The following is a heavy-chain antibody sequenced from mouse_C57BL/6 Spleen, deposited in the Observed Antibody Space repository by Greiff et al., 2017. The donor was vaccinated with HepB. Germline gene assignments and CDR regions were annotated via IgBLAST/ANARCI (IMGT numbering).Heavy chain of an antibody. J-gene: IGHJ3*01. V-gene: IGHV1-9*01. D-gene: IGHD3-2*02. CDR2: ILPGSGST. CDR3: ARKGTAQATVFAY. Sequence: VQLQQSGAALMKPWASVKLSCKATGYTFTGYWIEWVKQRPGHGLEWIGEILPGSGSTNYNEKFKGKATFTADTSSNTAYMQLSSLTTEDSAIYYCARKGTAQATVFAYWGQGTLVTVSA. CDR1: GYTFTGYW.